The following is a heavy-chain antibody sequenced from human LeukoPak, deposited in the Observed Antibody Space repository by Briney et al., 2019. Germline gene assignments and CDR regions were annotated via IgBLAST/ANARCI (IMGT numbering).Heavy chain of an antibody. D-gene: IGHD1-1*01. Sequence: QAGGSLRLSCAASGFTFSTYWMTWVRQAPGKGPEWVANIKEDGSATYYVDSVKGRFTISRDNAKKSLYPQMNSLRAEDTAVYYCARDSPGYLAYDSWGQGTLVTVSS. CDR3: ARDSPGYLAYDS. J-gene: IGHJ4*02. V-gene: IGHV3-7*04. CDR2: IKEDGSAT. CDR1: GFTFSTYW.